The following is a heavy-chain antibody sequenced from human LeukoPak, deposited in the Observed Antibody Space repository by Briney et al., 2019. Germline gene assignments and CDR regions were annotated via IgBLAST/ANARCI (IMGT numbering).Heavy chain of an antibody. Sequence: PGGSLRLSCAASGFTFSSYAMSWVRQAPGKGLEWVSAISGSGGSTYYADSVKGRFTISRDNSENTLYLQMNSLRAEDTAVYYCAKDALPDGGNGGQYGMDVWGQGTTVTVSS. J-gene: IGHJ6*02. V-gene: IGHV3-23*01. CDR3: AKDALPDGGNGGQYGMDV. CDR2: ISGSGGST. D-gene: IGHD4-23*01. CDR1: GFTFSSYA.